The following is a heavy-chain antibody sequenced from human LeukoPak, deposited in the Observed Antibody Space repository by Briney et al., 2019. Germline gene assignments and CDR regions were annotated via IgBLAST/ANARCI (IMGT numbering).Heavy chain of an antibody. J-gene: IGHJ6*04. CDR2: IYYSGST. V-gene: IGHV4-59*01. CDR3: ARGTIFGVVLDV. Sequence: PSETLSLTCTVSGGSISSYYWSWIRQPPGKGLEWIGYIYYSGSTNYNPSLKSRVTISVDTSKNQFSLKLSSVTAADTAVYYCARGTIFGVVLDVWGKGTTVTVSS. D-gene: IGHD3-3*01. CDR1: GGSISSYY.